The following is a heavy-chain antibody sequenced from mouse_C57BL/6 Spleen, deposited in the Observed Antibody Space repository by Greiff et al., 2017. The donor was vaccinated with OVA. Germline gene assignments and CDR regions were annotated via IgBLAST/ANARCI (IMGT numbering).Heavy chain of an antibody. CDR3: ARGVITTVEDFDY. J-gene: IGHJ2*01. Sequence: EVKLQQSGPELVKPGASVKISCKASGYTFTDYYMNWVKQSHGKSLEWIGDINPNNGGTSYNQKFKGKATLTVDKSSSTAYMELRSLTSEDSAVYYCARGVITTVEDFDYWGQGTTLTVSS. CDR2: INPNNGGT. D-gene: IGHD1-1*01. V-gene: IGHV1-26*01. CDR1: GYTFTDYY.